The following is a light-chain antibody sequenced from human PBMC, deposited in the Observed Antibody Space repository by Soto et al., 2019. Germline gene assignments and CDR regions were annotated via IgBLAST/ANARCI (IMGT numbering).Light chain of an antibody. CDR3: QQGYTTPGA. CDR1: QSISSY. CDR2: AAS. V-gene: IGKV1-39*01. J-gene: IGKJ1*01. Sequence: DIQMTQSPSSLSASVGDRVTITCRASQSISSYLNWYQQKPGKAPNLLIYAASTLQSGVPSRFSGGGSGTNFTLTISSLQPEDFATYFCQQGYTTPGAFGQGTKVDIK.